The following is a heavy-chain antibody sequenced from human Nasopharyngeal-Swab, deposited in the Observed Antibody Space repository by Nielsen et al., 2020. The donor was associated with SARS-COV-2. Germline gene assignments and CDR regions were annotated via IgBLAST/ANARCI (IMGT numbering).Heavy chain of an antibody. D-gene: IGHD3-9*01. V-gene: IGHV3-21*01. CDR2: ITSIGGYI. CDR3: ARDGGLTGFNF. CDR1: GFPFSNYT. J-gene: IGHJ4*02. Sequence: GGSLRLSCAASGFPFSNYTMTWVRQAPGKGLEWVSYITSIGGYIHYADSVKGHFTISRDDAKNSLYLQMNRLRVEDTAVYYCARDGGLTGFNFWGQGTLVTVSS.